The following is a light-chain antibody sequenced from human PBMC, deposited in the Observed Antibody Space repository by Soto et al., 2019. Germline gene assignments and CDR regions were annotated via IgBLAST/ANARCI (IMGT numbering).Light chain of an antibody. V-gene: IGKV3-15*01. CDR2: GAS. Sequence: EILMTQSPDTVSVSLGERATLSCRATQSVDTYLAWYQQRPGQSPRLLIYGASTRATDVPGRFSGSGSGTEFALTITSLQSEDFAVYYCQQYNDWPRTFGQGTKVDIK. CDR3: QQYNDWPRT. CDR1: QSVDTY. J-gene: IGKJ1*01.